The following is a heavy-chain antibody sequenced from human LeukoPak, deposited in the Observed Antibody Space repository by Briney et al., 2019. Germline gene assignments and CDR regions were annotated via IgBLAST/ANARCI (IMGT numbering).Heavy chain of an antibody. CDR3: ARGGRVGATRQAFDI. J-gene: IGHJ3*02. V-gene: IGHV1-2*06. CDR2: INPNSGGT. Sequence: ASVKVSCKASGYTFTGCYMHWVRQAPGQGLEWMGRINPNSGGTNYAQKFQGRVTMTRDTSISTAYMELSRLRSDDTAVYYCARGGRVGATRQAFDIWGQGTMVTVSS. CDR1: GYTFTGCY. D-gene: IGHD1-26*01.